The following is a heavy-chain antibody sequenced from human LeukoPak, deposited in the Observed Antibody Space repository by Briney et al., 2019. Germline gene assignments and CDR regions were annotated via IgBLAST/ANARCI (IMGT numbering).Heavy chain of an antibody. V-gene: IGHV3-53*01. J-gene: IGHJ4*02. CDR3: ARASSIGAAGLFDY. CDR1: GFTVSSIY. Sequence: PGGSLRLSCAASGFTVSSIYMNWVRHAPWKGLEWVSVIYSGGTTYYADSVKGRFTISRDNSKNTLYLQMNSLRAEDTAVYYCARASSIGAAGLFDYWGQGTLVTVSS. D-gene: IGHD6-13*01. CDR2: IYSGGTT.